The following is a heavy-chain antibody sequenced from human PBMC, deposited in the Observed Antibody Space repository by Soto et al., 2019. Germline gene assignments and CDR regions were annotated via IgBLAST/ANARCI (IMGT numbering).Heavy chain of an antibody. D-gene: IGHD3-9*01. V-gene: IGHV3-53*01. J-gene: IGHJ4*02. CDR2: IYSGGST. CDR1: GFTVSSNY. Sequence: GSLRLSCAASGFTVSSNYMSWVRQAPGKGLEWVSVIYSGGSTYYADSVKGRFTISRDNSKNTLYLQMNSVRAENTAVDYCARVRDWLFYYWGQGTLVTVSS. CDR3: ARVRDWLFYY.